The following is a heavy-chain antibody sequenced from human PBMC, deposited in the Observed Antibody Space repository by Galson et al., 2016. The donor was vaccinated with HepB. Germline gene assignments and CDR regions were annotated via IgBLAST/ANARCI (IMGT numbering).Heavy chain of an antibody. V-gene: IGHV4/OR15-8*02. CDR3: ARAVTYYVDY. D-gene: IGHD3-16*01. CDR2: IFHNGET. J-gene: IGHJ4*02. Sequence: SETLSLTCVVSGASISSNWWTWVRQAPGKGLEWIGGIFHNGETYYNPSVESRVTISIDTSKNLFSLELRSLVAADTAVYYCARAVTYYVDYWGQGTLVTVSS. CDR1: GASISSNW.